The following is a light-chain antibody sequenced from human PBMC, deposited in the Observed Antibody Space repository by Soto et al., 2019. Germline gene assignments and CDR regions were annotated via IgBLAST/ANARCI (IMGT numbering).Light chain of an antibody. J-gene: IGKJ4*01. CDR1: QSVSSSY. Sequence: IVLTQSPGTLSLSPGERATLSCRASQSVSSSYLAWYQQTPGQPPRLPIYAASSRATGIPDTFSASGSGTDFTLTIGSLEPEDFAVYYCHKYVSSPPTLAGGAKVAIK. CDR2: AAS. CDR3: HKYVSSPPT. V-gene: IGKV3-20*01.